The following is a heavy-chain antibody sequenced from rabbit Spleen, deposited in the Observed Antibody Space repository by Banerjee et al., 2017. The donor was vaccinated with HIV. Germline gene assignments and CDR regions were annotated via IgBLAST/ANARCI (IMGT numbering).Heavy chain of an antibody. Sequence: QLKETGGGLVQPGGSLTLSCKASGFDFSSYYMSWVRQAPGKGLEWIGYFDPVFGSTYYASWVNGQFTISSHNAQNTLYLQLTSLTAADTATYFCAREGGILVAGAFNLWGQGTLVTVS. CDR1: GFDFSSYY. J-gene: IGHJ4*01. V-gene: IGHV1S7*01. CDR2: FDPVFGST. CDR3: AREGGILVAGAFNL. D-gene: IGHD4-1*01.